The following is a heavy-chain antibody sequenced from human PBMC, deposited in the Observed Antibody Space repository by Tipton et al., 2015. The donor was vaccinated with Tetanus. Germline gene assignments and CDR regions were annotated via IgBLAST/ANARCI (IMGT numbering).Heavy chain of an antibody. CDR1: GLTFSSYA. V-gene: IGHV3-23*01. D-gene: IGHD3-10*01. CDR2: ISGSDGST. CDR3: ARDRGSTSRQVRFGY. J-gene: IGHJ4*02. Sequence: SLRLSCVASGLTFSSYAMNCVRQAPGKGLEWVSGISGSDGSTYYADSVRGRFTISRDNSKNTLYLQMNSLRAEDTAVYYCARDRGSTSRQVRFGYWGQGALVTVSS.